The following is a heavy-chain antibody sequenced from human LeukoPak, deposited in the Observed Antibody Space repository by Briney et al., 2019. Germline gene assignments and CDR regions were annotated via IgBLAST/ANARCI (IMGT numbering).Heavy chain of an antibody. CDR2: IYPGDSDT. CDR3: ARMADYDILTGYYSGFDY. CDR1: GYSFTSYW. V-gene: IGHV5-51*01. D-gene: IGHD3-9*01. J-gene: IGHJ4*02. Sequence: HGESLKISCKGSGYSFTSYWIGWVRQMPGKGLEWMEIIYPGDSDTRYSPSFQGQVTISADKSISTAYLQWSSLKASDTAMYYCARMADYDILTGYYSGFDYWGQGTLVTVSS.